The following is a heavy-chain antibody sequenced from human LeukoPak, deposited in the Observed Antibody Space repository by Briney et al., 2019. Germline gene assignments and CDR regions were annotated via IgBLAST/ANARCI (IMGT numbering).Heavy chain of an antibody. CDR3: ARDLIAYDSSGYYYSSGVFDY. D-gene: IGHD3-22*01. Sequence: GGSLRLSCAASGFTFSSYSMNWVRQAPGKGLEWVSSISSSSSYIYYADSVKGRFTISRDNAKNSLYLQMNSLRAEDTAVYYCARDLIAYDSSGYYYSSGVFDYWGQGTLVTVSS. CDR1: GFTFSSYS. J-gene: IGHJ4*02. V-gene: IGHV3-21*01. CDR2: ISSSSSYI.